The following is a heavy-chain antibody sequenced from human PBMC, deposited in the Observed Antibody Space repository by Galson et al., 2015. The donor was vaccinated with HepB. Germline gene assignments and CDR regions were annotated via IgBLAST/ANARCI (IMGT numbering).Heavy chain of an antibody. V-gene: IGHV3-33*01. J-gene: IGHJ4*02. CDR1: GFTFSSYG. CDR2: IWYDGDTK. D-gene: IGHD5-18*01. CDR3: ARDFRAYSYGFFGTRH. Sequence: SLRLSCAASGFTFSSYGMHWVRQAPGKGLEWVALIWYDGDTKYYADSVKGRFTISRDNSKNTLFLQMNSLRAEDTAMYYCARDFRAYSYGFFGTRHWGQGTPVTVSS.